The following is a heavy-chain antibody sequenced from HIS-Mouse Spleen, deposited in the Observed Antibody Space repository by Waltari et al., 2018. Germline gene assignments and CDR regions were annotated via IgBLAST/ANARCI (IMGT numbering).Heavy chain of an antibody. J-gene: IGHJ2*01. V-gene: IGHV4-39*07. CDR1: GASITRSRYY. CDR3: AREIPYSSSWYDWYFDL. CDR2: IYYSGST. D-gene: IGHD6-13*01. Sequence: QLQLQESGPGLVKPSATLSLTCTVSGASITRSRYYWGWIRQPPGKGLEWIGSIYYSGSTYYNPSLKSRVTISVDTSKNQFSLKLSSVTAADTAVYYCAREIPYSSSWYDWYFDLWGRGTLVTVSS.